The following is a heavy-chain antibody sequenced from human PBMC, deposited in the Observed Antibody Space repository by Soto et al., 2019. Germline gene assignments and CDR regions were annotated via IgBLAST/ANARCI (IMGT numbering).Heavy chain of an antibody. V-gene: IGHV3-23*01. CDR2: ISGSDGQT. J-gene: IGHJ4*02. CDR3: ARWRRLDY. Sequence: GGSLRLSFEASGFSFTSYALSWVRQAPVNVLECVSTISGSDGQTYYADSVKGRFSISRDTSKTTLYLQMNSLGVEDTAVYYCARWRRLDYWAQATRVTTYS. CDR1: GFSFTSYA. D-gene: IGHD2-15*01.